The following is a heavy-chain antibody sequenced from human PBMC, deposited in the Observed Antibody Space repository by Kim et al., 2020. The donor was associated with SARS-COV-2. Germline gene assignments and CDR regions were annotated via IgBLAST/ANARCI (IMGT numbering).Heavy chain of an antibody. CDR3: ARAVTGRIDAFDL. Sequence: YYADSMKGRLTISRDNAHHSLYLHVTSLGTDDTAMYYCARAVTGRIDAFDLWGQGTMVSVSS. V-gene: IGHV3-7*04. D-gene: IGHD6-19*01. J-gene: IGHJ3*01.